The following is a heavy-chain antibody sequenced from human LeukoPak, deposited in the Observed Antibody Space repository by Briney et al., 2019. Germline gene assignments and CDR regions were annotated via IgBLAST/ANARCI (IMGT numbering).Heavy chain of an antibody. CDR2: ISSSSSTI. Sequence: PEGSLRLSCAASGFTFSSYSMNWVRQAPGKGLEWVSYISSSSSTIYYADSVKGRFTISRDNAKNSLYLQMNSLRAEDTAVYYCARPPYYDILTGYYGGGDYWGQGTLVTVSS. D-gene: IGHD3-9*01. V-gene: IGHV3-48*01. J-gene: IGHJ4*02. CDR1: GFTFSSYS. CDR3: ARPPYYDILTGYYGGGDY.